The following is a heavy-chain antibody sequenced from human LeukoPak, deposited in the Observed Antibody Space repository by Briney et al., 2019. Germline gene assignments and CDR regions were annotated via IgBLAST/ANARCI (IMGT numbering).Heavy chain of an antibody. V-gene: IGHV4-39*01. J-gene: IGHJ3*01. CDR2: IYYSGST. D-gene: IGHD6-13*01. Sequence: SETLSLTCTVSGGSISSSSYYWGWIRQPPGKGLEWIGSIYYSGSTYYNPSLKSRVTISVDTSKNQFSLKLTSVTAADTAVYYCARAPPIVAAGPDAFDFWGQGTMVTVSS. CDR3: ARAPPIVAAGPDAFDF. CDR1: GGSISSSSYY.